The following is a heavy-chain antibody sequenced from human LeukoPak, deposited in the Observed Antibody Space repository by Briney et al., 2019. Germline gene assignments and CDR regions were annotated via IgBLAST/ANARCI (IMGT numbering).Heavy chain of an antibody. D-gene: IGHD1-1*01. J-gene: IGHJ6*03. CDR3: ARERRAYYYYMDV. Sequence: GASVKVSFKSSGYTFTILVISWVRQAPGQGREWMGWISAYNGNTNYAQKLQGRVTMTTDTSTSTAYMELCTLTSATTAVYYCARERRAYYYYMDVWGKGTTVTVSS. V-gene: IGHV1-18*01. CDR2: ISAYNGNT. CDR1: GYTFTILV.